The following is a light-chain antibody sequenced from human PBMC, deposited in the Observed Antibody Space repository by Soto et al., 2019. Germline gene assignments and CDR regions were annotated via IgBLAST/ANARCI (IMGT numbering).Light chain of an antibody. J-gene: IGKJ1*01. CDR2: DGS. Sequence: DIQMTQSPSTLSASIGDRVTITCRASQSVNNWLAWYQQKPGKAPNVLIYDGSNLETGVPSRFSGRGSGTQFTLTITSLQPDEFATYYCQQYKTYPWTFGQGTKVEV. V-gene: IGKV1-5*01. CDR1: QSVNNW. CDR3: QQYKTYPWT.